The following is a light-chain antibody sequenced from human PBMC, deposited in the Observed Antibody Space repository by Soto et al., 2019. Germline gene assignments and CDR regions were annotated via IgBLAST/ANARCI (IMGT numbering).Light chain of an antibody. CDR1: QSVSSN. CDR3: QQYNSTPHT. V-gene: IGKV3-15*01. J-gene: IGKJ1*01. Sequence: EIVMTQSPATLSVSPGERATLSCRASQSVSSNLAWYQQKPGQAPRLLIYGASTRATGIPARFSGSGSGTEFTLTISSLQSEDFAVYYCQQYNSTPHTFGQGTKVEIK. CDR2: GAS.